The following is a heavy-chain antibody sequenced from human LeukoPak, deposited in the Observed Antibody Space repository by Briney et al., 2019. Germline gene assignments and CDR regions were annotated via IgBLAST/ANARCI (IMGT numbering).Heavy chain of an antibody. CDR3: ASSEIAAAGYATFDY. D-gene: IGHD6-13*01. Sequence: ASVKVSCKASGYTFTSYGISWVRQAPGQGLEWMGWISAYNGNTNYAQKLQGWVTMTRDTSISTAYMELSRLRSDDTAVYYCASSEIAAAGYATFDYWGQGTLVTVSS. V-gene: IGHV1-18*01. J-gene: IGHJ4*02. CDR2: ISAYNGNT. CDR1: GYTFTSYG.